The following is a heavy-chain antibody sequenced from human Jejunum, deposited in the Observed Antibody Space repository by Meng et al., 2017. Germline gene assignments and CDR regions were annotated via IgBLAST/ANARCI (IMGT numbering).Heavy chain of an antibody. V-gene: IGHV1-2*02. CDR1: GYTFSDYN. D-gene: IGHD1-26*01. CDR3: ARDLSGSIYNYYFAY. J-gene: IGHJ4*02. CDR2: IKPYNGGT. Sequence: VSVKVPRKASGYTFSDYNLHWVRQAAGQGLEWLGWIKPYNGGTDNPQKFQGRVTMTRDNSISTGYLELTDLRSDVTAIYYCARDLSGSIYNYYFAYWGQGTLVTVSS.